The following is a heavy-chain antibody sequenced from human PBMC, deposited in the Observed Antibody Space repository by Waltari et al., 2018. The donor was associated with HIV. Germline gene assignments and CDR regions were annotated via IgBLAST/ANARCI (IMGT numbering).Heavy chain of an antibody. V-gene: IGHV3-15*02. CDR3: TTFEMGTTRNF. Sequence: VQLVESGGALVTPGGSLKISCAVSVITFKNAWLRWVRPAPGKGLQWLGHIRSKTDGGATDYAAPLSGRFAISTDDFNNTMFLEMKTLKVDDTAVYYCTTFEMGTTRNFWGQGTLVTVSS. D-gene: IGHD1-26*01. CDR2: IRSKTDGGAT. CDR1: VITFKNAW. J-gene: IGHJ4*02.